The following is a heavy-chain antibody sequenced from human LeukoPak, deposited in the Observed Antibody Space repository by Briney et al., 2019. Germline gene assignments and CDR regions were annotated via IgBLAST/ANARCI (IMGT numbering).Heavy chain of an antibody. Sequence: ASVKVSCKASGYTFTSYDINWVRQATGQGLEWMGWMNPNSGNTGYAQKFQGRVTITRNTSISTAYMELSSLRSEDTAVYYCAREGTTKLNNWFDPWGQGTLVTVSS. V-gene: IGHV1-8*01. D-gene: IGHD1-14*01. CDR2: MNPNSGNT. J-gene: IGHJ5*02. CDR3: AREGTTKLNNWFDP. CDR1: GYTFTSYD.